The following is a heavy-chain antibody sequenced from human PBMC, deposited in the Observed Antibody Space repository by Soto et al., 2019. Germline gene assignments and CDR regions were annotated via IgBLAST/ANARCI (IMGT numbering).Heavy chain of an antibody. J-gene: IGHJ5*02. Sequence: EVQLLESGGGLVQPGGSLRLSCAASGLTFSSYAMSWVRQAPGKGLEWVSVISGTGDSTYYADSVKGRFTISRDNSKNTLYLQMNSLRAEDTAVYYCAKRGSGGWFDPWGQGTLVTVSS. CDR2: ISGTGDST. CDR3: AKRGSGGWFDP. CDR1: GLTFSSYA. V-gene: IGHV3-23*01. D-gene: IGHD2-15*01.